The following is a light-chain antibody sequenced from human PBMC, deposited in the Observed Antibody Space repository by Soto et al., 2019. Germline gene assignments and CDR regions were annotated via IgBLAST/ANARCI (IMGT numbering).Light chain of an antibody. CDR1: QSVSSSY. CDR3: HQYGSSPWT. CDR2: GAS. J-gene: IGKJ1*01. V-gene: IGKV3-20*01. Sequence: EIVFTQAPSTLSLSPGERATLSRRASQSVSSSYLAWYQQKPGQAPRLLIYGASSRATGIPDRFSGSGSGTDFTLTISRLEPEDFAVYYCHQYGSSPWTFGQGTKVDIK.